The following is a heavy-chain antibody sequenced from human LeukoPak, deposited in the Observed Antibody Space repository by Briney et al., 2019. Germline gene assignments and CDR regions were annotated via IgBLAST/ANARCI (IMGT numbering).Heavy chain of an antibody. CDR1: GFTISTYY. CDR3: ARGLGYCTSTTCLLPFDY. J-gene: IGHJ4*02. V-gene: IGHV3-53*01. CDR2: IYSGGST. D-gene: IGHD2-2*01. Sequence: GGSLRLSCAASGFTISTYYMTWVRQALGKGLECVSVIYSGGSTYYADSVKGRFTVSRDNSKNTLYLQMNSLRAEDTAKYYCARGLGYCTSTTCLLPFDYWGQGTLVTVSS.